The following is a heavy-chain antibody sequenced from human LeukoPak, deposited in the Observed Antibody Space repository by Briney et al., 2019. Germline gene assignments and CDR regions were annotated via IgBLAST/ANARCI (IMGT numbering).Heavy chain of an antibody. D-gene: IGHD3-10*01. Sequence: PGGSLRLSCAASGFTFSSYAMSWVRQAPGKGLEWVSAISGSGRSTYCADSVKGRFTISRDNSKNTLYLQMNSLRAEDTAVYYCARDFMVRGVMGTAEDYYGMDVWGQGTTVTVSS. V-gene: IGHV3-23*01. CDR2: ISGSGRST. J-gene: IGHJ6*02. CDR3: ARDFMVRGVMGTAEDYYGMDV. CDR1: GFTFSSYA.